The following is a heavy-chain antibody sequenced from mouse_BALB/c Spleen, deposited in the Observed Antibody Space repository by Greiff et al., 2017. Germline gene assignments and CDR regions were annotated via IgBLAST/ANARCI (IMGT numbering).Heavy chain of an antibody. J-gene: IGHJ2*01. D-gene: IGHD3-2*02. CDR2: INPSTGYT. CDR3: ARSGSGSYFDY. Sequence: VKLMESGAELAKPGASVKMSCKASGYTFTSYWMHWVKQRPGQGLEWIGYINPSTGYTEYNQKFKDKATLTADKSSSTAYMQLSSLTSEDSAVYYCARSGSGSYFDYWGQGTTLTVSS. CDR1: GYTFTSYW. V-gene: IGHV1-7*01.